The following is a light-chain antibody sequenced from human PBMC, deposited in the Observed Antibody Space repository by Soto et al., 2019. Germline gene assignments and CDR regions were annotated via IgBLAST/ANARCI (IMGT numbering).Light chain of an antibody. CDR1: SSDVGYYDY. CDR3: SSYTSSSTLGF. Sequence: QSALTQPASVSGSPGQSITISCTGTSSDVGYYDYVSWYQQHPGKAPKLMIYAVSSRPSGVSNRFSGSKSGNTASLTISGLQAEDEADYYCSSYTSSSTLGFFGTGTKVTVL. CDR2: AVS. J-gene: IGLJ1*01. V-gene: IGLV2-14*01.